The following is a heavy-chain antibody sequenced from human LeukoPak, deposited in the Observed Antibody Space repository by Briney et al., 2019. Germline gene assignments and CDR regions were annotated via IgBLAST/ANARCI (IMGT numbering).Heavy chain of an antibody. D-gene: IGHD1-26*01. V-gene: IGHV1-69*05. CDR3: ARVMGSGSYYLFDY. J-gene: IGHJ4*02. Sequence: SVKVSCKASGYTFSSYAISWVRQAPGQGLEWMGGIIPIFGTANYAQKFQGRVTITTDESTSTAYMELSSLRSEDTAVYYCARVMGSGSYYLFDYWGQGTLVTVSS. CDR2: IIPIFGTA. CDR1: GYTFSSYA.